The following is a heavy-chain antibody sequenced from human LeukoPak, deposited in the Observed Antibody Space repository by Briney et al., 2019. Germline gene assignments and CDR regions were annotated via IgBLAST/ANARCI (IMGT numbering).Heavy chain of an antibody. CDR2: ISYDGSNK. J-gene: IGHJ4*02. Sequence: HPGRSLRLSCAASGFTFSSYGMPWVRQAPGKGLEWVAVISYDGSNKYYADSVKGRFTISRDNSKNTLYLQMNSLRAEDRAVYYCARDRGYFDYWGQGTLVTVSS. CDR1: GFTFSSYG. V-gene: IGHV3-30*03. CDR3: ARDRGYFDY.